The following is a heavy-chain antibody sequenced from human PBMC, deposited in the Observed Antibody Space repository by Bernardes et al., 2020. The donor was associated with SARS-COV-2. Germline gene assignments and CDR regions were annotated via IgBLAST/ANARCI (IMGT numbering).Heavy chain of an antibody. J-gene: IGHJ6*02. CDR2: ISSSSSYI. Sequence: GGSLRLSCAASGFTFSSYSMNWVRQAPGKGLEWVSSISSSSSYIYYADSVKGRFTISRDNAKNSLYLQMNSLRAEDTAVYYCARDRKQWLAPRTGYYYYGMDVWGQGTTVTVSS. CDR1: GFTFSSYS. D-gene: IGHD6-19*01. V-gene: IGHV3-21*01. CDR3: ARDRKQWLAPRTGYYYYGMDV.